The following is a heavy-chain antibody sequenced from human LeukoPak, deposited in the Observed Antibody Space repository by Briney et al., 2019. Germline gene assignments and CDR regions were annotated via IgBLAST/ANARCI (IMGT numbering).Heavy chain of an antibody. CDR2: INPNSGGT. J-gene: IGHJ4*02. CDR3: AGGPDPGIAVAGFDY. CDR1: GYTFTGYY. V-gene: IGHV1-2*02. Sequence: ASVKVSCKASGYTFTGYYMHWVRQAPGQGLEWMGWINPNSGGTNYAQRFQGRVTMTRDTSIRTAYMEVNRLRLDDTAVYYCAGGPDPGIAVAGFDYWGQGTLVTVSS. D-gene: IGHD6-19*01.